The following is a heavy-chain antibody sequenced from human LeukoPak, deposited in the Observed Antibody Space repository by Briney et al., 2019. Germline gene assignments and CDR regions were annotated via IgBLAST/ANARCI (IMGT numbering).Heavy chain of an antibody. V-gene: IGHV5-10-1*01. J-gene: IGHJ4*02. Sequence: GEPLKISCEVSGYSFTSYWISWVRQMPGKGLEWMGRIDPSDSYTNYSPSFQGHVTISTDKSISTAHLQWSSLKASDTAMYYCARAYGSGSYPEGYWGQGTLVTVSS. CDR1: GYSFTSYW. CDR3: ARAYGSGSYPEGY. D-gene: IGHD3-10*01. CDR2: IDPSDSYT.